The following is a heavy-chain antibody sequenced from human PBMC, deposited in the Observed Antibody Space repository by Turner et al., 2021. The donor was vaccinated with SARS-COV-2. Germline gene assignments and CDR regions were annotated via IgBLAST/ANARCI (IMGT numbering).Heavy chain of an antibody. D-gene: IGHD6-13*01. J-gene: IGHJ6*02. CDR1: GGSISSYS. V-gene: IGHV4-4*07. CDR3: GRESWGAAAGQAGGGDYYGMDV. Sequence: QVQLQESGPGLVKPSETLSLTCTVSGGSISSYSWSWFRQPAGKGLEWIGRLYTSGSTHYNPSLKSRVTMSVDTSKNQFSLKLGSVTAADTAVYYCGRESWGAAAGQAGGGDYYGMDVWGQGTTVTVSS. CDR2: LYTSGST.